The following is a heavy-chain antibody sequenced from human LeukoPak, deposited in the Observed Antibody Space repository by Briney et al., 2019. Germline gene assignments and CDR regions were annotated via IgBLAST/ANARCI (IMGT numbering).Heavy chain of an antibody. CDR3: ARPHAVDFWSGYSSWYFDL. CDR1: GYSLSSGYY. V-gene: IGHV4-38-2*01. J-gene: IGHJ2*01. D-gene: IGHD3-3*01. Sequence: SETLSLTCAVSGYSLSSGYYWGWIRQPPGKGLERIGCIYHSGSTYYNPYLKSRGTISVDTSKNQFSLKLSSVTAADTAVYYCARPHAVDFWSGYSSWYFDLWGRGTLVTVSS. CDR2: IYHSGST.